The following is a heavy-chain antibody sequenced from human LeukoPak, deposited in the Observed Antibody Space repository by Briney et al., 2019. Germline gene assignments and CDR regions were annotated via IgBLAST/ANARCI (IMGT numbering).Heavy chain of an antibody. J-gene: IGHJ6*04. Sequence: SQSRSPTCAVYGGSFSGYHWSWISQPPRNGMEWNGATNTSGSTNYNTSLKSRVTISVDTSKNQFSLKLSSVTAADTAVYYCARAPARSYHYYYYGMDVWGKGTTVTASS. CDR1: GGSFSGYH. CDR3: ARAPARSYHYYYYGMDV. CDR2: TNTSGST. V-gene: IGHV4-34*01.